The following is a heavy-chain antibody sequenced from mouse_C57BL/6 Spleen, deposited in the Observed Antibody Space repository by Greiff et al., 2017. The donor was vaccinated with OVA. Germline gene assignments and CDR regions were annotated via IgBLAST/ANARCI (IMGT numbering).Heavy chain of an antibody. J-gene: IGHJ1*03. V-gene: IGHV2-5*01. Sequence: VQLQQSGPGLVQPSPSLSITCTVSGFSLTSYGVHWVRQSPGKGLEWLGVIWRGGSTDYNAAFMSRLSITNDNSKTKVFYKMNSLQADDAAVYYCAKSATVEAPPYFDVWGKGTTLTVSS. CDR3: AKSATVEAPPYFDV. CDR2: IWRGGST. CDR1: GFSLTSYG. D-gene: IGHD1-1*01.